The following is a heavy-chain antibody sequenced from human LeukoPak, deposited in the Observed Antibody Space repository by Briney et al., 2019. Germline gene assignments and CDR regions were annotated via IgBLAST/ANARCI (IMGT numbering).Heavy chain of an antibody. CDR2: INRDGSTT. J-gene: IGHJ5*02. D-gene: IGHD1-14*01. V-gene: IGHV3-74*01. CDR3: TTNPDGLNWFSP. CDR1: VFTFRNRW. Sequence: GGSLRLSCVASVFTFRNRWMHWVRQVPGKGLVWMSHINRDGSTTTYADSVKGRFTISRDNAKNTLSLQMNSLRVEDTATYYRTTNPDGLNWFSPWGQGTLVTVSS.